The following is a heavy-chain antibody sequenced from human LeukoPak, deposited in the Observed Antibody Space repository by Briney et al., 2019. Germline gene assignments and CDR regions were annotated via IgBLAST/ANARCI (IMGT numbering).Heavy chain of an antibody. J-gene: IGHJ6*04. CDR2: IHSSEGT. D-gene: IGHD4-17*01. CDR3: ARHVYGEGMVV. Sequence: SETLSLTCTVSGGSLNGCYWGWIRQPPGKGLECIGYIHSSEGTAHNASLKSRLTISLDTSKNQFSLTLSSVTAADTAVYYCARHVYGEGMVVWGKGTTVTVSS. CDR1: GGSLNGCY. V-gene: IGHV4-59*08.